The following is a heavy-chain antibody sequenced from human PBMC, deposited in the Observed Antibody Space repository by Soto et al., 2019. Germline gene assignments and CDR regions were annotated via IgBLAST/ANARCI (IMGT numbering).Heavy chain of an antibody. CDR2: IKFSGTST. CDR3: AKELVCMAVAGSTFDI. CDR1: GFTFRTSA. Sequence: EVQLLESGGGLVQPGGSLRLSCAASGFTFRTSAMSWVRQAPGKGLEWVSAIKFSGTSTYYADSVKGRFTISRDNSKNTLSLQVNSLSSEDRAVCDCAKELVCMAVAGSTFDIWGQGTLVTVSS. J-gene: IGHJ4*02. V-gene: IGHV3-23*01. D-gene: IGHD6-19*01.